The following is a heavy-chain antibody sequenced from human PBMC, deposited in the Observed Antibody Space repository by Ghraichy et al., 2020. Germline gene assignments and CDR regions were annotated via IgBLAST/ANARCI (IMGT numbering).Heavy chain of an antibody. Sequence: SETLTLTCAVSGGSISRNYWSWIRQPPGKGLEWIGYIYDVASTNYNPSLESRGTISVDKSKNQFSLRLSSVTAADTAVYFCARRGRSSGYFDAFDIWGQGTMVTVS. D-gene: IGHD3-22*01. V-gene: IGHV4-59*01. CDR3: ARRGRSSGYFDAFDI. J-gene: IGHJ3*02. CDR2: IYDVAST. CDR1: GGSISRNY.